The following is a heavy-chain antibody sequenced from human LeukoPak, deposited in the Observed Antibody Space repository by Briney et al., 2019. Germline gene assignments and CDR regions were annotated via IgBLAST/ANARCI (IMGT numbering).Heavy chain of an antibody. CDR3: ARDQGYDFWSGYYGSEYGMDV. V-gene: IGHV1-2*02. J-gene: IGHJ6*02. D-gene: IGHD3-3*01. Sequence: ASVKVSCKASGYTFTGYYMHWVRQAPGQGLEWMGWINPKSGGTNYAQKFQGRVTMTRDTSISTAYMELSRLRSDDTAVYYCARDQGYDFWSGYYGSEYGMDVWGQGTTVTVSS. CDR1: GYTFTGYY. CDR2: INPKSGGT.